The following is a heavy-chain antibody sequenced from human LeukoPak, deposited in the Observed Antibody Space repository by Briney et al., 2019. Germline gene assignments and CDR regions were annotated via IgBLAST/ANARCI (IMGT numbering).Heavy chain of an antibody. D-gene: IGHD4-17*01. CDR3: AREDPYGDYSFDY. J-gene: IGHJ4*02. V-gene: IGHV4-34*01. Sequence: PSETLSLTCAVYGGSFSGYYWSWIRQPPGKGLEWIGEINHSGSTNYNPSLKSRVTISVDTSKNQFPLKLSSVTAADTAVYYCAREDPYGDYSFDYWGQGTLVTVSS. CDR1: GGSFSGYY. CDR2: INHSGST.